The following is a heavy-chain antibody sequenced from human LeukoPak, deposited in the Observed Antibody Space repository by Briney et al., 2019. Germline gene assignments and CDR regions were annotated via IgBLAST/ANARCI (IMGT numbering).Heavy chain of an antibody. D-gene: IGHD3-10*01. J-gene: IGHJ5*02. CDR2: ITPSGSDT. V-gene: IGHV3-23*01. CDR3: ARKNYGSTMGWFDP. CDR1: EFTFSSYA. Sequence: GGSLRLSRAASEFTFSSYAMNWVRQAPGSGLEWVSSITPSGSDTYYADSVKGRFTISRDNSKNTLYLQMNSLRPEDTAVYYCARKNYGSTMGWFDPWGQGTLVTVSS.